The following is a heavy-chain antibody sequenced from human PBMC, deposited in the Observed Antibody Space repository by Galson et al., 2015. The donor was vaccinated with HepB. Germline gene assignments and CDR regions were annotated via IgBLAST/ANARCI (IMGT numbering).Heavy chain of an antibody. Sequence: SVKVSCKASGYTFTSFGISWVRQAPGQGLEWMGWISAYNGNTYYAQKFEGRVTMTTDASTSATYMELGSLRSDDTAVYYCVREIGTLEGLVQGPGFDYWGQGTLVTVSS. CDR3: VREIGTLEGLVQGPGFDY. CDR1: GYTFTSFG. CDR2: ISAYNGNT. J-gene: IGHJ4*02. D-gene: IGHD6-19*01. V-gene: IGHV1-18*04.